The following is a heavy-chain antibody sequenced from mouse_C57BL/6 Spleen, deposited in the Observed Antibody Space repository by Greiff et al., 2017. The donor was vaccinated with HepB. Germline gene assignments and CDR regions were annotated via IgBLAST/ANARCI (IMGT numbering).Heavy chain of an antibody. V-gene: IGHV14-1*01. J-gene: IGHJ4*01. Sequence: EVQLQQSGAELVRPGASVKLSCTASGFNIKDYYMHWVKQRPEQGLEWIGRIDPEDGDTEYAPQFQGKATMTADTSSNTAYLQLSSLTSEDTAVYYCITGDDYNYYAMDYWGQGTSVTVSS. D-gene: IGHD2-4*01. CDR2: IDPEDGDT. CDR3: ITGDDYNYYAMDY. CDR1: GFNIKDYY.